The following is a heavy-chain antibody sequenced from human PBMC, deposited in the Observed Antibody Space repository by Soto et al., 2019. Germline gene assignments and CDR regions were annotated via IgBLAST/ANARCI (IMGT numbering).Heavy chain of an antibody. D-gene: IGHD6-19*01. V-gene: IGHV4-59*12. J-gene: IGHJ5*02. Sequence: SETRSLTCTVSGGSISPYYWTWVRQPPGKGLEWIGYIYYGGTTSYNPSLKSRVTISVDTSKNQFSLKLSSVTAADTAVYYCASQNDSSGWTNWFDPWGQGTLVTVSS. CDR1: GGSISPYY. CDR3: ASQNDSSGWTNWFDP. CDR2: IYYGGTT.